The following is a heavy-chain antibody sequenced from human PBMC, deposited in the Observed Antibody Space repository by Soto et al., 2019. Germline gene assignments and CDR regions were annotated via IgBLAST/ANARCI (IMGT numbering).Heavy chain of an antibody. Sequence: PGESLKISCKGSGYSFTSYWIAWVRQMPGKGLEWMGIIYPGDSDTRYSPSFQGQVTISADKSVSTAFLQWSSLKASDTAMYYCARSSSSWSFSYFDYWGQRTLVTVSS. CDR1: GYSFTSYW. D-gene: IGHD6-13*01. J-gene: IGHJ4*02. CDR3: ARSSSSWSFSYFDY. V-gene: IGHV5-51*01. CDR2: IYPGDSDT.